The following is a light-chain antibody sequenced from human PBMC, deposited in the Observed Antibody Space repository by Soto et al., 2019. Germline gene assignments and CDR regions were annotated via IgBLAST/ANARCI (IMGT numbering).Light chain of an antibody. CDR1: HSVGNN. Sequence: EMVVTQSPATLSVSPGESATHSCRASHSVGNNFAWYQQKPGQAPRLLIFATSTRATGVPARFSGSGSGTEFTLTISSLQSEDFAVYYCQQYGDWPLTFGGGAKVEIE. CDR3: QQYGDWPLT. J-gene: IGKJ4*01. V-gene: IGKV3-15*01. CDR2: ATS.